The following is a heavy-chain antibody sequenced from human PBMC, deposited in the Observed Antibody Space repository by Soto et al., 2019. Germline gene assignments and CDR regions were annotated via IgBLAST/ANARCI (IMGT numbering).Heavy chain of an antibody. V-gene: IGHV2-5*02. CDR1: GFSLSANGVA. CDR2: IYWDDDR. J-gene: IGHJ1*01. CDR3: AEQKQTGYRLLEK. D-gene: IGHD5-18*01. Sequence: QITLKESGPTVVKPTQTVTLTCAVSGFSLSANGVAVGWIRQSPGQALEWLALIYWDDDRRYSPSLASRLTINKDTSRNQVGLTMSNMHPVDTGANCWAEQKQTGYRLLEKWGRGNLVTGSS.